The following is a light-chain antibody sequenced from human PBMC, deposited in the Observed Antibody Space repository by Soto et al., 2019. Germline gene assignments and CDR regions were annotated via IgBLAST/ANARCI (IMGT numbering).Light chain of an antibody. CDR1: QSISSW. J-gene: IGKJ2*02. CDR2: DAS. CDR3: QQYNSPPST. V-gene: IGKV1-5*01. Sequence: DIQMTQSPSTLSASVGDRVTITCRASQSISSWLAWYQKKPGKAPKLLIYDASSLESGVPSRFSGSGSGTEFTLTISSLQPDDFATYYCQQYNSPPSTFGQGTKLEIK.